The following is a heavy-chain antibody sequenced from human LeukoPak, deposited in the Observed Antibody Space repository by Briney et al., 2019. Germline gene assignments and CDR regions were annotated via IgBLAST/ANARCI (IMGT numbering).Heavy chain of an antibody. D-gene: IGHD2-15*01. J-gene: IGHJ3*02. V-gene: IGHV4-39*07. CDR2: IYYDGST. CDR1: GGSISTTSSY. Sequence: PSETLSLTCTVSGGSISTTSSYWGWVRQPPGKGLEWIGSIYYDGSTHYNPSLKSRVTISVDTSKNQFSLKLSSVTAADTAVYYCARDGEGYCSGGSCYPRRYAFGIWGQGTMVTVSS. CDR3: ARDGEGYCSGGSCYPRRYAFGI.